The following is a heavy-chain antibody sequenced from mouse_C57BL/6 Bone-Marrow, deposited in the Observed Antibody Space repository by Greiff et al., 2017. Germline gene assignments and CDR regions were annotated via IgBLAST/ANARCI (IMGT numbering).Heavy chain of an antibody. CDR3: AKKDGDEGYWYFDV. D-gene: IGHD3-3*01. V-gene: IGHV2-5*01. J-gene: IGHJ1*03. Sequence: VQLQQSGPGLVQPSQSLSITCTVSGFSLTSYGVHWVRQSPGQGLEWLGVIWRGGSTDYNAAFMSRLSITKDNSKSQVFFKMNSLQADDTAIYXCAKKDGDEGYWYFDVWGTGTTVTVSS. CDR2: IWRGGST. CDR1: GFSLTSYG.